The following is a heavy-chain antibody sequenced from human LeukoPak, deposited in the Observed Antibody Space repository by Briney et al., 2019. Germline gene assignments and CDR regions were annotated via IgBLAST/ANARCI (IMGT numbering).Heavy chain of an antibody. CDR3: ARENQDGSYYYMDV. CDR2: MNPNSGNT. J-gene: IGHJ6*03. V-gene: IGHV1-8*01. CDR1: GYTFTSYD. Sequence: ASVKVTCKAAGYTFTSYDINCVRQATGQGLEWMGWMNPNSGNTGYAQKFQGRVTMTRNTSISTAYMELSSLRSEDTAVYYCARENQDGSYYYMDVWGKGTTVTVSS. D-gene: IGHD1-14*01.